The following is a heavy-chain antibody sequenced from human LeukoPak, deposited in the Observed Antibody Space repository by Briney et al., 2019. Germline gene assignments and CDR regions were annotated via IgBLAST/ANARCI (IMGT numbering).Heavy chain of an antibody. CDR2: ISGSGGST. Sequence: GGSLRLSCAASGFTFSSYAMSWVRQAPGKGLEWVSAISGSGGSTYYADSVKGRFTISRDNSKSTLYLQMNSLRVEDTAVYYCAKAGLVRGGALDSWGQGTLVTVSS. V-gene: IGHV3-23*01. D-gene: IGHD4/OR15-4a*01. J-gene: IGHJ4*02. CDR1: GFTFSSYA. CDR3: AKAGLVRGGALDS.